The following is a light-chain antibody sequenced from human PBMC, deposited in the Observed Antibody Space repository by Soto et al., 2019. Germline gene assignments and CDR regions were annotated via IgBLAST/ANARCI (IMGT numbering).Light chain of an antibody. CDR1: SSNIGSNT. J-gene: IGLJ3*02. CDR3: SSYTGSNIV. V-gene: IGLV1-44*01. CDR2: TNS. Sequence: QSVLTQPPSASGTPGQRVTISCSGSSSNIGSNTVNWYQQVPGTAPKLLIYTNSQRPSGVPDRFSGSKSGTSASLAIGGLQSEDEADYYCSSYTGSNIVFGGGTKVTVL.